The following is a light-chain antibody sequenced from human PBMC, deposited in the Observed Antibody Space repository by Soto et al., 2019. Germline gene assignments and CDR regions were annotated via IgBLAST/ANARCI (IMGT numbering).Light chain of an antibody. V-gene: IGKV3-11*01. CDR3: HQRQSWPRT. CDR1: QAVNTR. CDR2: LAS. J-gene: IGKJ1*01. Sequence: EIVLTQSPATLSSFPGDRATLPCRASQAVNTRLAWYQHRPGQAPRLLIYLASNSAAGVPARFSGSGSGTDFTLTISDVEPEDFAVYYCHQRQSWPRTFGQGTKVDIK.